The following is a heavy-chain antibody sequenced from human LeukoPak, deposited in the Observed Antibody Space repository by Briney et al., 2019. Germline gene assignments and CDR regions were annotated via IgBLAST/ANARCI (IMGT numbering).Heavy chain of an antibody. V-gene: IGHV1-2*02. D-gene: IGHD3-10*01. Sequence: APVKVSCKTSGYTFTAFYLHWVRQAPGQGLEWMGLINPGSGGTNSAQKFQGRVTMTRDTSISTAFMELTDLRSDDTAVYYCARSAGGMDVWGKGTSVTISS. J-gene: IGHJ6*03. CDR3: ARSAGGMDV. CDR2: INPGSGGT. CDR1: GYTFTAFY.